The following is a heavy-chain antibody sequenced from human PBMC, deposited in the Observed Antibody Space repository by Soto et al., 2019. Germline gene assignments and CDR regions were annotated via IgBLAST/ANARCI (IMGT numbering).Heavy chain of an antibody. CDR3: AREGARSSGCFEY. CDR1: EIGFSSYT. J-gene: IGHJ4*02. D-gene: IGHD6-19*01. Sequence: AGGSLRLSCAATEIGFSSYTMHWVRQAPGKGLEWVSSISSISNFIYYADSGKGRFTISRDNDKSSLYLQMDSLRVEDTAVYCCAREGARSSGCFEYGGQGTLFTVS. CDR2: ISSISNFI. V-gene: IGHV3-21*06.